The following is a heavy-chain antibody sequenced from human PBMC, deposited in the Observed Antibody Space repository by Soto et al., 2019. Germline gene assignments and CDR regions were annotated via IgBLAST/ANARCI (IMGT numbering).Heavy chain of an antibody. CDR1: GGTFSSYA. Sequence: QVQLVQSGAEVKKPGSSVKVSCKASGGTFSSYAISWVRQAPGQGLEWRGGIIPIFGTANYAQKFQGRVTITADESTSTAYMELSSLRSEDTAVYYCARDRGPEVGAAAVYYFDYWGQGTLVTVSS. CDR3: ARDRGPEVGAAAVYYFDY. CDR2: IIPIFGTA. V-gene: IGHV1-69*01. J-gene: IGHJ4*02. D-gene: IGHD6-13*01.